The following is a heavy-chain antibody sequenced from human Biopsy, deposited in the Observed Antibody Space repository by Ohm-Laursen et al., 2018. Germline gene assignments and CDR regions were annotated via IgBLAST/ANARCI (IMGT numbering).Heavy chain of an antibody. D-gene: IGHD1-1*01. CDR2: FAPENGRI. Sequence: ATVKISCKVSGYTLTELSMHWVRQAPGQGLEWMRGFAPENGRIVYSQKFQGRVTMTEDTSTSTAYMEVWRLRSDDTAVYYCAADINVWNVNYWGQGTQVIVSS. CDR1: GYTLTELS. V-gene: IGHV1-24*01. CDR3: AADINVWNVNY. J-gene: IGHJ4*02.